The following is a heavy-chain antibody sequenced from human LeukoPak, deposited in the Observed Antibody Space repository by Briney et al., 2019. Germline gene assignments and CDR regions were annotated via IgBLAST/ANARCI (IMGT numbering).Heavy chain of an antibody. Sequence: PGGSLRLSCAASGFTFTNAWMSWVRQAPGKGLEWVGRIKRKTEGGTTDYAAPVKGRFTISRDDSENTLYLQMNSLKIEDTAVHYCTTGWFDPWGQGTLVTVSS. CDR3: TTGWFDP. CDR1: GFTFTNAW. J-gene: IGHJ5*02. CDR2: IKRKTEGGTT. V-gene: IGHV3-15*01.